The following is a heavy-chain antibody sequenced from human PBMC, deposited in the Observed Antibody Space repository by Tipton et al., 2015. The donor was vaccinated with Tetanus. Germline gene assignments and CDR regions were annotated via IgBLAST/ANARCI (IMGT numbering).Heavy chain of an antibody. CDR1: GFTFSTYS. CDR2: IGVSSSPI. CDR3: AKGVAPVWEWSFDL. Sequence: SLRLSCAASGFTFSTYSMNWVRQAPGKGLEWVSSIGVSSSPIYYADSVKGRFTISRDNAKNSLLLQMNSLRDEDTALYYCAKGVAPVWEWSFDLWGRGTLVTVSS. D-gene: IGHD3-3*01. J-gene: IGHJ2*01. V-gene: IGHV3-48*02.